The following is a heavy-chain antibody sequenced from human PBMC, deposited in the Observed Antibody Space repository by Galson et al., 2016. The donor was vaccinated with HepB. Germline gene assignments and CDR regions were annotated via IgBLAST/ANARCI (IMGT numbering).Heavy chain of an antibody. CDR3: AIVEFVTDGAFAI. V-gene: IGHV3-30*03. D-gene: IGHD2-8*02. CDR1: GLNFSNYG. J-gene: IGHJ3*02. CDR2: ISKDGSHK. Sequence: SLRLSCAVSGLNFSNYGMHWVRQAPGKGLEWVALISKDGSHKFYEDSVKGRFTTSRDNSKNTVSLQIDSLRTEDTALFYCAIVEFVTDGAFAIWGQGAMVIVSS.